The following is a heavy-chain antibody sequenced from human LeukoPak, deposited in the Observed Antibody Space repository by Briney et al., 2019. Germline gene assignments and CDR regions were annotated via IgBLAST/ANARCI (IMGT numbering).Heavy chain of an antibody. CDR1: GGTFSSYA. D-gene: IGHD3-22*01. Sequence: GSSVKVSRKASGGTFSSYAISWVRQAPGQGLEWMGGIIPIFGTANYAQKFQGRVTITADESTSTAYMELSSLRSEDTAVYYCARGPSYYYDSSGYSIWGQGTLVTVSS. CDR3: ARGPSYYYDSSGYSI. J-gene: IGHJ4*02. CDR2: IIPIFGTA. V-gene: IGHV1-69*01.